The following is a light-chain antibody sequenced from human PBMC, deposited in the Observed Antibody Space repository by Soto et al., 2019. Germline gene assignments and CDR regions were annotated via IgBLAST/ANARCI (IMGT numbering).Light chain of an antibody. V-gene: IGKV3D-20*02. CDR3: QQRSNWPPT. J-gene: IGKJ5*01. Sequence: EIVLTQSPGILSLSPGERASLSCGASQSITSSFLAWYQQKPGQAPRLLIYGASSRATGIPDRFSGTGSETDFTLTINRLEPEDFAVYYCQQRSNWPPTFGQGTRLEI. CDR1: QSITSSF. CDR2: GAS.